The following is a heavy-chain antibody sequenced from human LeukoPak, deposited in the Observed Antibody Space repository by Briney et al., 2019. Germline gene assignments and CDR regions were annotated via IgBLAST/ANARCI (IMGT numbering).Heavy chain of an antibody. J-gene: IGHJ4*02. CDR3: ARDSVDTFDY. CDR2: ISSSGSTI. Sequence: GGSLRLSCAASGFTFSNYAMNWVRQAPGKGLEWVSYISSSGSTIYYADSVKGRFTISRDNAKNSLYLQMNSLRAEDTAVYYCARDSVDTFDYWGQGTLVTASS. D-gene: IGHD5-18*01. V-gene: IGHV3-48*04. CDR1: GFTFSNYA.